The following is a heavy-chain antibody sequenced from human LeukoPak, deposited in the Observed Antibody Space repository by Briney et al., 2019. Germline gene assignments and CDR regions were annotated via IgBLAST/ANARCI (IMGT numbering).Heavy chain of an antibody. V-gene: IGHV4-59*11. D-gene: IGHD5-12*01. CDR2: IYYSGST. Sequence: LETLSPTCTVSGGSISSHYWSWIRQPPGKGLEWIGYIYYSGSTNYNPSLKSRVTISVDTSKNQFSLKLSSVTAADTAVYYCARGSYSGYAYFDYWGQGTLVTVSS. CDR3: ARGSYSGYAYFDY. J-gene: IGHJ4*02. CDR1: GGSISSHY.